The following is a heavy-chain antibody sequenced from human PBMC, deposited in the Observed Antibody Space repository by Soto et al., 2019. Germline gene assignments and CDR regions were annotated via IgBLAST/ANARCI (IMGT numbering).Heavy chain of an antibody. CDR1: GGSISSYY. J-gene: IGHJ4*02. V-gene: IGHV4-59*01. Sequence: SSETLSLTCTVSGGSISSYYWSWIRQPPGKGLEWIGYIYYSGSTNYNPSLKSRVTISVDTSKNQFSLKLSSVTAADTAVYYCGRDSYSSSSYFDYWGQGTLVTVSS. CDR2: IYYSGST. D-gene: IGHD6-13*01. CDR3: GRDSYSSSSYFDY.